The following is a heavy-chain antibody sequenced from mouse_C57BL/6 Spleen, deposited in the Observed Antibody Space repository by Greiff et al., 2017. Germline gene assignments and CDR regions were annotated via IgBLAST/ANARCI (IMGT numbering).Heavy chain of an antibody. D-gene: IGHD1-1*01. Sequence: QVQLQQPGAELVMPGASVKLSCKASGYTFTSYWMHWVKQRPGQGLEWIGEIDPSDSYTNYNQKFKGKSTLTVDKSSSTAYMQLSSLTSEDSAVYDCARGYGSSHWYFDVWGTGTTVTVSS. CDR3: ARGYGSSHWYFDV. CDR2: IDPSDSYT. CDR1: GYTFTSYW. V-gene: IGHV1-69*01. J-gene: IGHJ1*03.